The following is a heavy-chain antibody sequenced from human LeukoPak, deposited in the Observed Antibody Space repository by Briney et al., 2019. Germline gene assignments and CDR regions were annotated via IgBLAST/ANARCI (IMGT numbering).Heavy chain of an antibody. CDR2: INHSGST. Sequence: SETLSLTCAVYGGSFSGYYWSWIRQPPGKGLEWIGEINHSGSTNYNPSLKSRVTISVDTSKNQFSLKLSSVTAADTAVYYCARKGSDTWLTFWFDSWGQGTLVTVSS. V-gene: IGHV4-34*01. CDR3: ARKGSDTWLTFWFDS. CDR1: GGSFSGYY. J-gene: IGHJ5*01. D-gene: IGHD1-26*01.